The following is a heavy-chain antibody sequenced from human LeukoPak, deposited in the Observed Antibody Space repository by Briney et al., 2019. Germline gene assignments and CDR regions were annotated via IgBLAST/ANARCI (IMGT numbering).Heavy chain of an antibody. Sequence: SETLSLTCTVSGGSISSYYWSWIQQPPGKGLEWIGYIYYSGSTNYNPSLKSRVTISVDTSKNQFSLKLSSVTAADTAVYYCARVYYYDSSGYYPAEYSQHWGQGTLVTVSS. CDR2: IYYSGST. CDR1: GGSISSYY. CDR3: ARVYYYDSSGYYPAEYSQH. V-gene: IGHV4-59*01. J-gene: IGHJ1*01. D-gene: IGHD3-22*01.